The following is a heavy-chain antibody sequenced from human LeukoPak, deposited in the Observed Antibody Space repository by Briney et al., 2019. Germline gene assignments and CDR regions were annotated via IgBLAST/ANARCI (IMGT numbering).Heavy chain of an antibody. Sequence: LSLTCAVYGGSFSGYYWSWIRQPPGKGLEWVSYISSSSSTIYYADSVKGRFTISRDNAKNSLYLQMNSLRAEDTAVYYCARSRSFDLWGRGTLVTVSS. V-gene: IGHV3-11*04. CDR3: ARSRSFDL. CDR2: ISSSSSTI. J-gene: IGHJ2*01. CDR1: GGSFSGYY.